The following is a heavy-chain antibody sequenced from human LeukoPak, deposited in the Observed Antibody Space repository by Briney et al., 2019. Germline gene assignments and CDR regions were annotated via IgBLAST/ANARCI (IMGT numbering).Heavy chain of an antibody. CDR2: IYTSGST. D-gene: IGHD6-6*01. CDR3: AARIAARPAGDY. CDR1: GGSISGYY. Sequence: PSETLSLTCTVSGGSISGYYWSWIRQPAGKGLEWIGRIYTSGSTNYNPSLKSRVTISVDTSKNQFSLKLSSVTAADTAVYYCAARIAARPAGDYWGQGTLVTVSS. J-gene: IGHJ4*02. V-gene: IGHV4-4*07.